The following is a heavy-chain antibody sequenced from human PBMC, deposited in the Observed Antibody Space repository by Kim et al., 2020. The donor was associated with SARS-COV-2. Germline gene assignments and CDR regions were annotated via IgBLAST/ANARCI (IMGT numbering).Heavy chain of an antibody. CDR3: ARLPSIDSSGHSDAFD. Sequence: SETLSLTCTVSGGSISSSSYYWGWIRQPPGKGLEWIGSIYYSGSTYYNPSLKSRVTISVDTSKNQFSLKLSSVTAADTAVYYCARLPSIDSSGHSDAFD. V-gene: IGHV4-39*01. CDR2: IYYSGST. J-gene: IGHJ3*02. CDR1: GGSISSSSYY. D-gene: IGHD3-22*01.